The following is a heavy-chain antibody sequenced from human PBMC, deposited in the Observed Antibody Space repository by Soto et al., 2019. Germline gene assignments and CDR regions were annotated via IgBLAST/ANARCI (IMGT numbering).Heavy chain of an antibody. D-gene: IGHD3-3*01. CDR2: INPNSGAT. CDR3: ARGGGTILAPLP. Sequence: QVQLVQSGAEVKKPGASVKVSCKASGYTFTGYFMHWVRQAPGQGLEWMGWINPNSGATKYAQKFQGRATLSRDTSIRTAYMELTGLRSDDTAVYYCARGGGTILAPLPWGQGTQVTVSS. J-gene: IGHJ5*02. V-gene: IGHV1-2*02. CDR1: GYTFTGYF.